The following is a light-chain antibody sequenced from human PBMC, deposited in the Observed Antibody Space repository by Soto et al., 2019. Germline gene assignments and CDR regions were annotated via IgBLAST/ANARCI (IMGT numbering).Light chain of an antibody. CDR2: EVS. CDR3: CSYAGSSTWV. CDR1: SSDVGSYNL. V-gene: IGLV2-23*02. Sequence: QSVLTQPASVSGSPGQSITISCTGTSSDVGSYNLVSWFQQHPGKAPKLMIYEVSKRPSGLSNRFSGSKSGNTASLTISGLQAEDEADYYCCSYAGSSTWVFGRGTKVTVL. J-gene: IGLJ3*02.